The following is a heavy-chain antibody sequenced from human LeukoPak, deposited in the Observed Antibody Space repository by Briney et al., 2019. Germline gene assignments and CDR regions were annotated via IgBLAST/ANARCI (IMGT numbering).Heavy chain of an antibody. D-gene: IGHD3-9*01. V-gene: IGHV3-21*01. CDR2: ISTSSSYI. CDR3: ARDPPILTGPYYYYMDV. CDR1: GFIFSSHG. Sequence: GGSLRLSCAASGFIFSSHGMNWVRQAPGKGLEWVSSISTSSSYIYYADSVKGRFIISRDNAKNSLYLQMNSLRAEDTAVYYCARDPPILTGPYYYYMDVWGKGTTVTISS. J-gene: IGHJ6*03.